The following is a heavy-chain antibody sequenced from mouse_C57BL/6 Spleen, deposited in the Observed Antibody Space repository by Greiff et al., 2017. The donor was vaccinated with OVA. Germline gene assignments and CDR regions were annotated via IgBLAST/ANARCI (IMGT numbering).Heavy chain of an antibody. CDR2: INPNNGGT. J-gene: IGHJ1*03. D-gene: IGHD3-3*01. CDR3: ARRDRYFDV. Sequence: EVQLQQSGPELVKPGASVKISCKASGYTFTDYYMNWVKQSHGKSLEWIGDINPNNGGTSYKQKFKGKATLTVDKSSSTAYMELRSLTSEDSAVYYCARRDRYFDVWGTGTTVTVSS. CDR1: GYTFTDYY. V-gene: IGHV1-26*01.